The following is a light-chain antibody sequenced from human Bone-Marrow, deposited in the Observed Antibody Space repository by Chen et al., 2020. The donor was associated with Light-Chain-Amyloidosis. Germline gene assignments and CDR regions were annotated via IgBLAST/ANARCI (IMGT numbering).Light chain of an antibody. Sequence: SYELTQPPSVSVSPGQNARFAGSRDDLPTKYAYWYQQKPGQAPVLVIHRDTERPSGISERFSGSSSGTTATLTISGVQAEDEADYHCQSADSSGTYEVIFGGGTKLTVL. J-gene: IGLJ2*01. V-gene: IGLV3-25*03. CDR1: DLPTKY. CDR3: QSADSSGTYEVI. CDR2: RDT.